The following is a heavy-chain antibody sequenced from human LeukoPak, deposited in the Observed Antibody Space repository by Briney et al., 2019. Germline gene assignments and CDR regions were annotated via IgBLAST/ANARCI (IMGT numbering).Heavy chain of an antibody. V-gene: IGHV3-23*01. J-gene: IGHJ6*02. D-gene: IGHD4-17*01. CDR3: ARGDHDYGDNYGMDV. Sequence: GGSLRLSCAASGFTFSTYAMSWVRQAAGKGLEWVSLISGSGGGTYYADSVKGRFTISRDNSKNTLYLQMNSLRAEDTAVYYCARGDHDYGDNYGMDVWGQGTTVTVSS. CDR2: ISGSGGGT. CDR1: GFTFSTYA.